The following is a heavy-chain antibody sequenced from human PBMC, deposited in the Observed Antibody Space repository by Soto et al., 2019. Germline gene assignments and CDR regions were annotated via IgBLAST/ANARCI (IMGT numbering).Heavy chain of an antibody. V-gene: IGHV4-30-4*01. CDR3: ARCPHDRFDP. CDR1: GVSINSGDYY. CDR2: IYYIGST. J-gene: IGHJ5*02. Sequence: SETLSLTCTVCGVSINSGDYYWSWIRQPPGKGLEWSGYIYYIGSTYYKQSLNSRATFSLDTSKNQFSLRLPSVTAADTAVFYFARCPHDRFDPWGPRTLVTVSS.